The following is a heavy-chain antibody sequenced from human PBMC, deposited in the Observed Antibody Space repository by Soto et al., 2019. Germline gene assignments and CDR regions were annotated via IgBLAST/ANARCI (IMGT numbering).Heavy chain of an antibody. J-gene: IGHJ6*02. V-gene: IGHV3-33*01. CDR1: GFTFSSYG. Sequence: GGSLRLXCAASGFTFSSYGMHWVRQAPGKGLEWVAVIWYDGSNKYYADSVKGRFTISRDNSKNTLYLQMNSLRAEDTAVYYCARGILYDFWSGYLTPYGMDVWGQGTTVTVSS. D-gene: IGHD3-3*01. CDR2: IWYDGSNK. CDR3: ARGILYDFWSGYLTPYGMDV.